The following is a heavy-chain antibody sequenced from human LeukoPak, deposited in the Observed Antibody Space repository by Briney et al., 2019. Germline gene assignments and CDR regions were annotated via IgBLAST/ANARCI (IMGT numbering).Heavy chain of an antibody. CDR2: ISAYNGNT. CDR3: ARVDYYDSSGYYRGGDAFDI. J-gene: IGHJ3*02. Sequence: PSASVKVSCKASGYTFTSYGISWVRQAPGQGLEWMGWISAYNGNTNYAQKLQGRVTMTTDTSTSTAYMELRSLRSDDTAVYYCARVDYYDSSGYYRGGDAFDIWGQGTMVTVSS. V-gene: IGHV1-18*01. CDR1: GYTFTSYG. D-gene: IGHD3-22*01.